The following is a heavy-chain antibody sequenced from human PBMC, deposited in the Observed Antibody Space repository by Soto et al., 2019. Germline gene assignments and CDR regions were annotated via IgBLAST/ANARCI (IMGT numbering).Heavy chain of an antibody. D-gene: IGHD2-2*01. J-gene: IGHJ6*03. CDR1: GYTFTSYG. V-gene: IGHV1-18*01. Sequence: ASVKVSCKASGYTFTSYGISWVRQAPGQGLEWMGWISAYNGNTNYAQKLQGRVTMTTDTSTSTAYMELRSLRSDDTAVYYCARVKTDIVVVPAAQGRSDYYYYMDVWGKGTTVTVSS. CDR2: ISAYNGNT. CDR3: ARVKTDIVVVPAAQGRSDYYYYMDV.